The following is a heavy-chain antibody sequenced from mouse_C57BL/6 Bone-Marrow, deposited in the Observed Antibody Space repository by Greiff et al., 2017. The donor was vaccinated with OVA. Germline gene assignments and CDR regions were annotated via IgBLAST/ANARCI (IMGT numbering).Heavy chain of an antibody. Sequence: EVQLQQSGPELVKPGASVKISSKASGYTFTDYYMNWVKQSHGKSLEWIGDINPNNGGTSYNQKFKGKATLTADKSSSTAYMELRSLTSEDSAVYYCAREEGYGYDDPFAYWGQGTLVTVSA. V-gene: IGHV1-26*01. CDR3: AREEGYGYDDPFAY. D-gene: IGHD2-2*01. J-gene: IGHJ3*01. CDR1: GYTFTDYY. CDR2: INPNNGGT.